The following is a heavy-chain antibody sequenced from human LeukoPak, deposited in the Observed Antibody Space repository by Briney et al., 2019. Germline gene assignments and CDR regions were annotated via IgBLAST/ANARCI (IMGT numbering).Heavy chain of an antibody. V-gene: IGHV3-23*01. CDR3: AKDIRSSGSSKYCDY. Sequence: GGSLRLSCAASGFTFSSYAMSWVRQAPGKGLEWVSTISGSGGSTYYADSVKGRFTISRDNSKNTLYLQMNSLRAEDTAVYYCAKDIRSSGSSKYCDYWGQDTLVTVSS. CDR1: GFTFSSYA. CDR2: ISGSGGST. J-gene: IGHJ4*02. D-gene: IGHD6-19*01.